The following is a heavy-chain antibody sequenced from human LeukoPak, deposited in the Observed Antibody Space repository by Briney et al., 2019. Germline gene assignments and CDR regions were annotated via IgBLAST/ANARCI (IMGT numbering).Heavy chain of an antibody. CDR1: GYTFTSYG. V-gene: IGHV1-2*02. J-gene: IGHJ6*03. CDR2: INPNSGGT. Sequence: VASVKVSCKASGYTFTSYGISWVRQAPGQGLEWMGWINPNSGGTNYAQKFQGRVTMTRDTSISTAYMELSRLRSDDTAVYYCARAIDYYYYMDVWGKGTTVTVSS. CDR3: ARAIDYYYYMDV.